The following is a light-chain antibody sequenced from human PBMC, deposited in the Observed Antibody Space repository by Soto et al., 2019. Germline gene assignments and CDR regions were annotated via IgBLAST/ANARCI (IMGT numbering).Light chain of an antibody. CDR3: QQYNDWTLT. J-gene: IGKJ1*01. V-gene: IGKV3-15*01. CDR2: GAF. Sequence: ELVMTQSPVTRSVSPGERATLSRRASQSVRSNLAWYQQKPGQAPSLLIYGAFTRATGIPTRFSGTGSGTEFTLTISSLQSEDFALYYCQQYNDWTLTFGQGTKLDIK. CDR1: QSVRSN.